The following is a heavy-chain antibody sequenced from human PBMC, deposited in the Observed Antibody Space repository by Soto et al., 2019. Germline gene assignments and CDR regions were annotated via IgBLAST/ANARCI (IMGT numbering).Heavy chain of an antibody. Sequence: QVQLVESGGGVVQPRRSLRLSCAASGFTFSSYGMHWVRQAPGKGLEWVAVIWYDGSNKYYADSVKGRFTISRDNSKNTMYLQMNSLRAEDTAVYYCARVRLAAFDYWGQGTLVTVSS. CDR2: IWYDGSNK. J-gene: IGHJ4*02. V-gene: IGHV3-33*01. CDR3: ARVRLAAFDY. CDR1: GFTFSSYG. D-gene: IGHD3-10*01.